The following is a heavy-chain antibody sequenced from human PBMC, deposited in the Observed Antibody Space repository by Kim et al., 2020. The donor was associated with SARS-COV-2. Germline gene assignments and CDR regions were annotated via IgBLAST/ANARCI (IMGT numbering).Heavy chain of an antibody. CDR1: GGTFSSYA. CDR3: AGAVRELWFEQNYFDY. Sequence: SVKVSCKASGGTFSSYAISWVRQAPGQGLEWMGGIIPIFGTANYAQKFQGRVTITADESTSTAYMELSSLRSEDTAVYYCAGAVRELWFEQNYFDYWGQGTLVPLSS. J-gene: IGHJ4*02. V-gene: IGHV1-69*13. CDR2: IIPIFGTA. D-gene: IGHD3-10*01.